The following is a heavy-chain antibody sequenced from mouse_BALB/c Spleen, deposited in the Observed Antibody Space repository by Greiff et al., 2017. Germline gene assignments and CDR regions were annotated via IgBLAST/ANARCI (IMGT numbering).Heavy chain of an antibody. Sequence: EVQLVESGGGLVQPGGSRKLSCAASGFTFSDYGMAWVRQAPGKGPEWVAFISNLAYSIYYADTVTGRFTISRENAKNTLYLEMSSLRSEDTAMYYCARELDAGFAYWGQGTLVTVSA. CDR3: ARELDAGFAY. CDR1: GFTFSDYG. D-gene: IGHD4-1*01. CDR2: ISNLAYSI. J-gene: IGHJ3*01. V-gene: IGHV5-15*02.